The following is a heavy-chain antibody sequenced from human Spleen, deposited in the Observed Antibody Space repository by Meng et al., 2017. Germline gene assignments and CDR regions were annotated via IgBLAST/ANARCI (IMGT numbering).Heavy chain of an antibody. D-gene: IGHD2-21*01. J-gene: IGHJ6*02. CDR3: TTDRSNYSPGDYYYYYGMDV. Sequence: GESLKISCAASGFTFSNAWMSWVRQAPGKGLEWVGRIKSKTDGGTTDYAAPVKGRFTISRDDSKNTLYLQMNSLKTEDTAVYYCTTDRSNYSPGDYYYYYGMDVWGQGTTVTVSS. CDR1: GFTFSNAW. V-gene: IGHV3-15*01. CDR2: IKSKTDGGTT.